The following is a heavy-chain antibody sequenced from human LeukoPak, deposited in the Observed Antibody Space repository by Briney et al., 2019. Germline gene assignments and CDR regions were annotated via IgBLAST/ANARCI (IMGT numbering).Heavy chain of an antibody. CDR1: GGSISSYY. Sequence: SETLSLTCTVSGGSISSYYWSWIRQPPGKGPEWIGYIYYSGSTNYNPSLKSRVTISVDTSKNQFSLKLSSVTAADTAVYYCARSPAPSSSLTIFGVVFPYYGMDVWGQGTTVTVSS. V-gene: IGHV4-59*08. D-gene: IGHD3-3*01. J-gene: IGHJ6*02. CDR2: IYYSGST. CDR3: ARSPAPSSSLTIFGVVFPYYGMDV.